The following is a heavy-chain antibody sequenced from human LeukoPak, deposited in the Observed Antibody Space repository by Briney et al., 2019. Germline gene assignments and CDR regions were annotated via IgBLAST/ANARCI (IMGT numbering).Heavy chain of an antibody. D-gene: IGHD3-22*01. Sequence: SETLSLTCAVSGYSISSGYYWGWIRQPPGKGLEWIGSIYHSGSTYYNPSLKSRVTISVDTSKNQFSLKLSSVTAADTAVYYCARRRVITNGRWFDPWGQGTLVTVSS. V-gene: IGHV4-38-2*01. CDR3: ARRRVITNGRWFDP. CDR2: IYHSGST. J-gene: IGHJ5*02. CDR1: GYSISSGYY.